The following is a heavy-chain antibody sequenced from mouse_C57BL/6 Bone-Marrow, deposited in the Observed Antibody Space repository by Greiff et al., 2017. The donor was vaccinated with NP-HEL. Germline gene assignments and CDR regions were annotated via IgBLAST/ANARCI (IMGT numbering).Heavy chain of an antibody. CDR3: ARDYSNYGTWWYFDV. V-gene: IGHV1-50*01. Sequence: QVQLQQPGAELVKPGASVKLSCKASGYTFTSYWMQWVKQRPGQGLEWIGEIDPSDSYTNYNPTFKGKATLTVDTSSSTAYMQLSSLTSEDSAVYYCARDYSNYGTWWYFDVWGTGTTVTVSS. CDR1: GYTFTSYW. CDR2: IDPSDSYT. D-gene: IGHD2-5*01. J-gene: IGHJ1*03.